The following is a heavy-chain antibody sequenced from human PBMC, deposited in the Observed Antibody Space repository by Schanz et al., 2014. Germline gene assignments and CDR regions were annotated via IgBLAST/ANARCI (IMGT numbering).Heavy chain of an antibody. Sequence: EVQLVESGGGLVQPGGSLRLSCAVSGFSFSSYSMSWVRQAPGKGLEWIAYISSGGTTIYYADSVKGRFTISRDNAKNLMYLHLNSLRAEDTAVYYCARGHYGLDVWGPGTSVTVSS. V-gene: IGHV3-48*04. D-gene: IGHD3-10*01. CDR1: GFSFSSYS. CDR3: ARGHYGLDV. J-gene: IGHJ6*02. CDR2: ISSGGTTI.